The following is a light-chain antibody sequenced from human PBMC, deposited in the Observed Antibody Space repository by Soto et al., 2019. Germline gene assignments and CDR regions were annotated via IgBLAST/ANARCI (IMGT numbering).Light chain of an antibody. CDR1: RSDVGGYNF. J-gene: IGLJ2*01. CDR2: DVS. CDR3: SSYTTSRTPVV. Sequence: QSALTQPASVSGSPGQSITISCTGTRSDVGGYNFVSWYQQHPGKAPKFLIYDVSYRPSGVSNRFSGPKSGNTASLTISELQAEDEAYYYCSSYTTSRTPVVFGGGTKLTVL. V-gene: IGLV2-14*01.